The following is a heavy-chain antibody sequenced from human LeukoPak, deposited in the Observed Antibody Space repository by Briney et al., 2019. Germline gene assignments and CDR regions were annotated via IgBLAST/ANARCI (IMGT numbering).Heavy chain of an antibody. V-gene: IGHV3-30*02. J-gene: IGHJ4*02. CDR1: GFSFSSHG. D-gene: IGHD2-15*01. CDR3: GTLGSDY. Sequence: GGSLRLSCVVSGFSFSSHGMHWVRQAPGKGLEWVAFIRYGGGNTYYADSVRGRSTVSRDISKNTVSLQMNSLGAEDTAVYYCGTLGSDYWGRGTLVTVSS. CDR2: IRYGGGNT.